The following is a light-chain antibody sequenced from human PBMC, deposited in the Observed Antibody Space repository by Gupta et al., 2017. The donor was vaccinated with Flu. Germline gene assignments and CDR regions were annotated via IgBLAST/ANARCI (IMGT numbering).Light chain of an antibody. Sequence: SLGERATINCKSSQSVLYSSNNKNYLAWYQQKPGQPPKLLIFWASTRESGVPDRFSGSGSGTDFTLTINSLQAEDVAVYYCQQYYATPRTFGQGTRLEIK. CDR1: QSVLYSSNNKNY. CDR2: WAS. CDR3: QQYYATPRT. V-gene: IGKV4-1*01. J-gene: IGKJ2*01.